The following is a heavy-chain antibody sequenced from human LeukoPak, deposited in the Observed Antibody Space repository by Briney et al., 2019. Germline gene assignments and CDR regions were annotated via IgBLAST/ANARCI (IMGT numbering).Heavy chain of an antibody. J-gene: IGHJ3*02. Sequence: GGSLRLSCATSGFTFDDYGMNWVRQAPGKGLEWDSNINWNGRNVDYADSVKGRFTISRDKAMNSLHLQMNSLRAEDTAVYYCAYPGPAFDIWGQGTMVTVSS. V-gene: IGHV3-20*04. CDR1: GFTFDDYG. CDR3: AYPGPAFDI. CDR2: INWNGRNV.